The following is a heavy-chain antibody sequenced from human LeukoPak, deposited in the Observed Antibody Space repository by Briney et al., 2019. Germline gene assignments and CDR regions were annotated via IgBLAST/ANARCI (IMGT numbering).Heavy chain of an antibody. V-gene: IGHV3-74*01. D-gene: IGHD6-19*01. CDR1: GFTFSSYW. J-gene: IGHJ4*02. CDR3: AREVYSSGWSSFDY. Sequence: GGSLRLSCAASGFTFSSYWMHWVRQAPGKGLVWVSRINSDGSSTIHADSVKGRFTISRDNAKNTLYLQMNRLRAEDTAVFYCAREVYSSGWSSFDYWGQGTLVTVSS. CDR2: INSDGSST.